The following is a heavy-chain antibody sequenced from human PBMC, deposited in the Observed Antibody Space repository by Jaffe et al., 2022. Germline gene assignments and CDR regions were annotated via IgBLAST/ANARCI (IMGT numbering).Heavy chain of an antibody. Sequence: QVQLVQSGAEVKKPGASVKVSCKASGYTFTSYYMHWVRQAPGQGLEWMGIINPSGGSTSYAQKFQGRVTMTRDTSTSTVYMELSSLRSEDTAVYYCARAGIVVVVAATRLGRNAFDIWGQGTMVTVSS. CDR2: INPSGGST. CDR3: ARAGIVVVVAATRLGRNAFDI. CDR1: GYTFTSYY. D-gene: IGHD2-15*01. J-gene: IGHJ3*02. V-gene: IGHV1-46*03.